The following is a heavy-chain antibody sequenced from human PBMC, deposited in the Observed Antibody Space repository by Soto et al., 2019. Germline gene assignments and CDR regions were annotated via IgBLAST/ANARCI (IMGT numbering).Heavy chain of an antibody. J-gene: IGHJ6*02. CDR1: GFTFSDYY. D-gene: IGHD3-9*01. Sequence: GGSLRLSCAASGFTFSDYYMSWISQAPGKGLKRVSYISSSGSPIYYANSVKGRFTISRYKAKHSMYLQLNSLRAEDSAVYYCDRGILTGYYHFYYGMDVWGHGTTVTVSS. CDR2: ISSSGSPI. V-gene: IGHV3-11*01. CDR3: DRGILTGYYHFYYGMDV.